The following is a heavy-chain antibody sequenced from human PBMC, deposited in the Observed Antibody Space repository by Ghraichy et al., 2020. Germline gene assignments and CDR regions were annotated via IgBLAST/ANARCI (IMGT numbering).Heavy chain of an antibody. CDR2: ISGSGGST. CDR1: GFTFSSYA. Sequence: GGSLRLSCAASGFTFSSYAMSWVRQAPGKGLEWVSAISGSGGSTYYADSVKGRFTISRDNSKNTLYLQMNSLRAEDTAVYYCAKDQTRSSHKPGYYYGMDVWGQGTTVTVSS. D-gene: IGHD6-6*01. CDR3: AKDQTRSSHKPGYYYGMDV. V-gene: IGHV3-23*01. J-gene: IGHJ6*02.